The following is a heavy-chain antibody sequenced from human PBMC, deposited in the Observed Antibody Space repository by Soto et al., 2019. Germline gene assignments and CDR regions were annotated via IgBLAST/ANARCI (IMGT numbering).Heavy chain of an antibody. Sequence: ASVKVSCKASGYSFTSYDVNWVRQATGQGLEWMGWMNPNSGNTAYAQKFQGRVTMTRNTPISTAYMELSSLRSEDTAVYYCARGNSGYDAHYYYYYMDVWGKGTTVTVSS. CDR3: ARGNSGYDAHYYYYYMDV. CDR1: GYSFTSYD. D-gene: IGHD5-12*01. J-gene: IGHJ6*03. V-gene: IGHV1-8*01. CDR2: MNPNSGNT.